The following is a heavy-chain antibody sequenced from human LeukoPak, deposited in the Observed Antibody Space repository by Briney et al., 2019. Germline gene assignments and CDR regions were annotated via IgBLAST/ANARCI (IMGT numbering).Heavy chain of an antibody. CDR2: IWYDGSKT. CDR3: AKDLKNRLTGVYFDY. CDR1: GFTFSSYG. V-gene: IGHV3-33*06. J-gene: IGHJ4*02. Sequence: GGSLRLSCAASGFTFSSYGMHWVRQAPGKGLEWVAVIWYDGSKTYYADSVKGRFTISRDSSKNTLYLQMNSLRAEDTAVYYCAKDLKNRLTGVYFDYWGQGTLVTVSS. D-gene: IGHD4-23*01.